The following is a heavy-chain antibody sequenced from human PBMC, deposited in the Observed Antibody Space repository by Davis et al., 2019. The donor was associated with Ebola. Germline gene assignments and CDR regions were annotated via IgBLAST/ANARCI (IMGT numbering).Heavy chain of an antibody. V-gene: IGHV3-23*01. J-gene: IGHJ6*02. Sequence: GESLKISCGTSGFTFSSYGMNWVRQAPGKGLEWVSAISGSGGSTYYADSVKGRFTISRDNSKNTLYLQMNSLRAEDTAVYYCARALWFRESHPYYYYGMDVWGQGTTVTVSS. D-gene: IGHD3-10*01. CDR2: ISGSGGST. CDR3: ARALWFRESHPYYYYGMDV. CDR1: GFTFSSYG.